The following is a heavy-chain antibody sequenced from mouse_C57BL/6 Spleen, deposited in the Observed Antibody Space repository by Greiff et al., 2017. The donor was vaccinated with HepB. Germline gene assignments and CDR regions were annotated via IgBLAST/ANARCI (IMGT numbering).Heavy chain of an antibody. CDR3: ARGRQLRLGFAY. D-gene: IGHD3-2*02. V-gene: IGHV1-61*01. CDR1: GYTFTSYW. CDR2: IYPSDSET. Sequence: VKLQQPGAELVRPGSSVKLSCKASGYTFTSYWMDWVKQRPGQGLEWIGNIYPSDSETHYNQKFKDKATLTVDKSSSTAYMQLSSLTSEDSAVYYCARGRQLRLGFAYWGQGTLVTVSA. J-gene: IGHJ3*01.